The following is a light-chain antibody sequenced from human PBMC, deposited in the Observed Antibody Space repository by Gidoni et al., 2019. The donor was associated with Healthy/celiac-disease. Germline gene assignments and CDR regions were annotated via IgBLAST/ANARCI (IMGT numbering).Light chain of an antibody. CDR2: GAS. Sequence: EIVLTQSPGTLSLSPGERATLSCRASQSVSSSYLAWYQQKPGQAPRLLIYGASSRDTGIPDRFSGSGYGKDFTLTISRLEPEDFAVYYCQQYGSSPPITFGQGTRLEIK. CDR1: QSVSSSY. V-gene: IGKV3-20*01. J-gene: IGKJ5*01. CDR3: QQYGSSPPIT.